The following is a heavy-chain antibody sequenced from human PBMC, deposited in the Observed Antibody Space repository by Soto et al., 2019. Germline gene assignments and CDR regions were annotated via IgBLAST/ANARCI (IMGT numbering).Heavy chain of an antibody. V-gene: IGHV1-69*02. CDR1: GDTFNFYT. CDR2: FNPILSMS. CDR3: ATSFGSGYRAFDY. J-gene: IGHJ4*02. Sequence: QVQLVQSGAEVKKHGSSVKVSCKASGDTFNFYTINWVRQAPGLGLEWMGRFNPILSMSNSALRFQGRVTLTADKSTSTAYMVLSSLRSDDTAVYYCATSFGSGYRAFDYWGQGVLVTVSS. D-gene: IGHD3-10*01.